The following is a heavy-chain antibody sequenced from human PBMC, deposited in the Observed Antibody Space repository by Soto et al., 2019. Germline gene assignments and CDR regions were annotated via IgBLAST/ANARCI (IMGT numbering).Heavy chain of an antibody. J-gene: IGHJ3*02. CDR2: ISSSSSTI. D-gene: IGHD2-2*01. Sequence: EVQLVESGGGLVQPGGSLRLSCAASGFTFSSYSMNWVRQATGKGLAWVSYISSSSSTIYYADSVKGRFTISRDNAKNSLYLQMNSLRDEDTAVYYCARYCSSTSCYTDAFDIWGQGTMVTVSS. V-gene: IGHV3-48*02. CDR3: ARYCSSTSCYTDAFDI. CDR1: GFTFSSYS.